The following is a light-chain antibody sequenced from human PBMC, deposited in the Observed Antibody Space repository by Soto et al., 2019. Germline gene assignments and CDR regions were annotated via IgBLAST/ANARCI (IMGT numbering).Light chain of an antibody. CDR2: GAS. V-gene: IGKV3-20*01. CDR3: QQYVGWT. CDR1: HSVGSSH. Sequence: EIVLTQSPGTQSLSPGERATLSCRASHSVGSSHLAWYQQKPGQAPRLLIYGASSRATGVPDRFSGSGSGTDFTLTISRLEPEDSAVYYCQQYVGWTFGQGTKVEIK. J-gene: IGKJ1*01.